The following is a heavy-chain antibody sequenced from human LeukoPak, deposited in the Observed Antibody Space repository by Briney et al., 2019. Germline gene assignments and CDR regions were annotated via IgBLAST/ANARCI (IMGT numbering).Heavy chain of an antibody. Sequence: GGSLRLSCAASGFTFSSSWMHWVRQGPGKGLVWVARMNGDGRTINYADSVKGRFTISRDNARNTLYLQMNSLRAEDAAVYYCARAGNYYFDLWGRGTLVTVSS. J-gene: IGHJ2*01. CDR2: MNGDGRTI. CDR3: ARAGNYYFDL. CDR1: GFTFSSSW. D-gene: IGHD1-7*01. V-gene: IGHV3-74*01.